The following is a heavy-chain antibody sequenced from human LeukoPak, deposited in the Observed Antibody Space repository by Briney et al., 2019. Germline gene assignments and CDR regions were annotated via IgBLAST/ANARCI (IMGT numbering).Heavy chain of an antibody. CDR1: GFTFTSTW. D-gene: IGHD1-1*01. J-gene: IGHJ4*02. V-gene: IGHV3-74*01. CDR3: VRGVGGMSFFDN. Sequence: GGSLRLSCAASGFTFTSTWMNWVRQVPGKGPVWVSRINPDGTTTHYAESVTGRFTISRDNAKNTLSLQMNSLRPEDTALYYCVRGVGGMSFFDNWGQGTLVTVSS. CDR2: INPDGTTT.